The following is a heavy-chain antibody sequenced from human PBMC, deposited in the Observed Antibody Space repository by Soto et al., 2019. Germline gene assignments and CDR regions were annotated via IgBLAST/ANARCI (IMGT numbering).Heavy chain of an antibody. V-gene: IGHV4-34*01. CDR2: INHSGST. Sequence: SETLSLTCAVYGGSFSGYYWSWIRQPPGKGLEWTGEINHSGSTNYNPSLKSRVTISVDTSKNQFSLKLSSVTAADTAVYYCARLAIGADDYWGQGTLVTVSS. D-gene: IGHD1-26*01. J-gene: IGHJ4*02. CDR1: GGSFSGYY. CDR3: ARLAIGADDY.